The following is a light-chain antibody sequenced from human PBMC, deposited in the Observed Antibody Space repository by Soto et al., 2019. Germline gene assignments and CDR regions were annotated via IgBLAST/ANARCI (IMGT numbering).Light chain of an antibody. CDR3: QSYDTSLGGSYV. V-gene: IGLV1-40*01. CDR2: GDI. Sequence: QSVLTQPPSVSGAPGQRVTISCTGSSSNIGTGYDVHWYQQPPGKVPKLLISGDINRPSGVPDRFSGSKSGTSASLAITGLQAEDEADYYCQSYDTSLGGSYVFGTGTKVTVL. CDR1: SSNIGTGYD. J-gene: IGLJ1*01.